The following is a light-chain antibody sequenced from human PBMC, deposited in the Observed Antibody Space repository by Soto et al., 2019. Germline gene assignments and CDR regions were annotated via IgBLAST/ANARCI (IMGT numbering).Light chain of an antibody. V-gene: IGKV1-5*03. CDR2: KAS. Sequence: DIQMTQSPSTLSGSVGDRVTITCRASQTISSWLAWYQQKPGKAPKLLIYKASTLKSGVPSRFRGNGSGTEFTLTISSLQPDDFATYYCQRYDSYSEAFGQGTKVELK. CDR1: QTISSW. CDR3: QRYDSYSEA. J-gene: IGKJ1*01.